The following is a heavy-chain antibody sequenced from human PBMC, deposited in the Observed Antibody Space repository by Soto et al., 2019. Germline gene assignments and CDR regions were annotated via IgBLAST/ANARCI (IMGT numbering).Heavy chain of an antibody. V-gene: IGHV3-30*18. Sequence: PVGSLRLSCAASGFTFSSYGMHWVRQAPGKGLEWVAVISYDGSNKYYADSVKGRFTISRDNSKNTLYLQMNSLRAEDTAVYYCAKGYYDFWTAHDAFDIWGQGTMVTVSS. D-gene: IGHD3-3*01. J-gene: IGHJ3*02. CDR1: GFTFSSYG. CDR2: ISYDGSNK. CDR3: AKGYYDFWTAHDAFDI.